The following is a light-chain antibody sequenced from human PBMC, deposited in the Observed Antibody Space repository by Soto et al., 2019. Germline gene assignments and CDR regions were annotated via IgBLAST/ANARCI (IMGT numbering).Light chain of an antibody. CDR3: SLYTSSNTPYV. V-gene: IGLV2-14*01. CDR2: EVT. CDR1: SSDVGAYNF. J-gene: IGLJ1*01. Sequence: QSVLTRPASVSGSPGQSITISCTGSSSDVGAYNFVSWYQHHPGKAPKLILYEVTTHPSGVSSRFSGSKSGNTASLTISGLQADDDANYYCSLYTSSNTPYVFGTGTKVTVL.